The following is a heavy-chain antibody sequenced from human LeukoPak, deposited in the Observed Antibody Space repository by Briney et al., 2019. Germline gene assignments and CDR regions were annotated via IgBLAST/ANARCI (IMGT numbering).Heavy chain of an antibody. CDR2: INHSGST. Sequence: PSETLSLTCAVYGGSFSGYYWSWIRQPPGKGLEWIGEINHSGSTNYNPSLKSRVTISVDTSKNQFSLKLSSVTAADTAVYYCAREGSSGYYSYYFDYWGQGTLVTVSS. CDR3: AREGSSGYYSYYFDY. J-gene: IGHJ4*02. CDR1: GGSFSGYY. D-gene: IGHD3-22*01. V-gene: IGHV4-34*01.